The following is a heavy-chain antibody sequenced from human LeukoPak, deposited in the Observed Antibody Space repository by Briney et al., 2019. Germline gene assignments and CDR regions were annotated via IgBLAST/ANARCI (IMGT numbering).Heavy chain of an antibody. Sequence: SQTLSLTCSVSGDSISSSGYYWGWIRQPPRKGLEWIGSIYYSGSTNYNPSLKSRVTISVDTSKNQFSLKLSSVTAADTAVYYCARGVSYYDSSGYYNEYFQHWGQGTLVTVSS. CDR3: ARGVSYYDSSGYYNEYFQH. CDR2: IYYSGST. CDR1: GDSISSSGYY. D-gene: IGHD3-22*01. V-gene: IGHV4-39*07. J-gene: IGHJ1*01.